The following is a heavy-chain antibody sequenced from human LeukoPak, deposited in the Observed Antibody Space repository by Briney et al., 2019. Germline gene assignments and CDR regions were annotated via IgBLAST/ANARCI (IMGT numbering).Heavy chain of an antibody. CDR1: GYTFTSYY. J-gene: IGHJ4*02. CDR2: INPSGGST. CDR3: AIHRTSPRNIAVADSFDY. V-gene: IGHV1-46*01. Sequence: ASVKVSCKASGYTFTSYYMHWVRQAPGQGLEWMGIINPSGGSTSYAQKFQGRVTMTRDMSTSTVYMELSSLRSEDTAVYYCAIHRTSPRNIAVADSFDYWGQGTLVTVSS. D-gene: IGHD6-19*01.